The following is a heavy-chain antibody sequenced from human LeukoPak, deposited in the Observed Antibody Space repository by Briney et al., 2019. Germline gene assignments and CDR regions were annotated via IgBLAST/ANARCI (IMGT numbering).Heavy chain of an antibody. Sequence: GGSLRLSCVASRFTFSNYGMHWVRQAPGKGLEYVSAISRDGGHTYYANSVKGRFTISRDNSKNTLYLQMNSLRAEDTAVYYCARGPSGYHNTGGQGTLVTVSS. CDR1: RFTFSNYG. V-gene: IGHV3-64*01. D-gene: IGHD5-12*01. J-gene: IGHJ4*02. CDR2: ISRDGGHT. CDR3: ARGPSGYHNT.